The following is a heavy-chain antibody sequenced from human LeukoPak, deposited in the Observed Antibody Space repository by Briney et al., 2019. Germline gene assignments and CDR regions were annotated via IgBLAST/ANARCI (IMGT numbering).Heavy chain of an antibody. CDR3: ARDQGGVGATSDYYYYMDV. J-gene: IGHJ6*03. CDR1: GFTFSSYG. D-gene: IGHD1-26*01. CDR2: IRYDGSNK. Sequence: GGSLRLSCAASGFTFSSYGMHWVRQAPGKGLEWVAFIRYDGSNKYYADSVKGRFTISRDNSKNTLYLQMNSLRAEDTAVYYCARDQGGVGATSDYYYYMDVWGKGTTVTVSS. V-gene: IGHV3-30*02.